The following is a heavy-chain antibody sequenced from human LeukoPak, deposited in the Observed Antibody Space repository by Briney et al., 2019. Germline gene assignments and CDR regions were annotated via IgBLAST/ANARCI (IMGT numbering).Heavy chain of an antibody. J-gene: IGHJ6*02. V-gene: IGHV1-24*01. CDR3: ATVVTTVTTSDSYYYYGMDV. CDR1: GYTLTELS. D-gene: IGHD4-17*01. CDR2: FDPEDGET. Sequence: WASVKVSCTVSGYTLTELSMHWVRQAPGKGLEWMGGFDPEDGETIYAQKFQGRVTMTEDTSTDTAYMELSSLRSEDTAVYYCATVVTTVTTSDSYYYYGMDVWGQGTTVTVSS.